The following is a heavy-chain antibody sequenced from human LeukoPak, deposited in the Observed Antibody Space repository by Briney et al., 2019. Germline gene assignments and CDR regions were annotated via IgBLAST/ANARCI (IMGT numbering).Heavy chain of an antibody. CDR2: ISSNGGST. CDR1: GFTFSSYA. J-gene: IGHJ6*02. V-gene: IGHV3-64*01. CDR3: ARDLYDILTGYYPEYYYYYGMDV. Sequence: PGRSLRLSCAASGFTFSSYAMHWVRQAPGKGLEYVSAISSNGGSTNYANSVKGRFTISRDNSKNTLYLQMGSLRAEDMAVYYCARDLYDILTGYYPEYYYYYGMDVWGQGTTVTVSS. D-gene: IGHD3-9*01.